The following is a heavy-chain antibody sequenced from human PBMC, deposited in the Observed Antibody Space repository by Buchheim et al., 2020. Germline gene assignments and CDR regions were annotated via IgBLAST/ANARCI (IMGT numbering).Heavy chain of an antibody. CDR3: ARDGVLLWFGELFDY. V-gene: IGHV3-7*01. CDR2: IKQDGSEK. Sequence: DVQLVESGGGLVQPGGSLRLSCAASGFTFSNYWMSWVRQAPGKGLEWVANIKQDGSEKYYVDSVKGRFTISRDNAKNSLYLQMNSLRAEDTAVYYCARDGVLLWFGELFDYWGQGTL. CDR1: GFTFSNYW. D-gene: IGHD3-10*01. J-gene: IGHJ4*02.